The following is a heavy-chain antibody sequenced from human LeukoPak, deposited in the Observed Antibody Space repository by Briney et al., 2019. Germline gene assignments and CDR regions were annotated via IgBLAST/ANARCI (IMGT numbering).Heavy chain of an antibody. CDR2: IYQSGNT. V-gene: IGHV4-38-2*02. D-gene: IGHD3-16*01. J-gene: IGHJ6*03. CDR1: GYSITSGYY. Sequence: SETLSLTCTVSGYSITSGYYWGWIRQPPGKGLEWIGSIYQSGNTYYNPSLKSRVTISVDTSKNQFSLKLTSVTAADTAVYYCARETSQKGAHYMDVWGKGTTVTISS. CDR3: ARETSQKGAHYMDV.